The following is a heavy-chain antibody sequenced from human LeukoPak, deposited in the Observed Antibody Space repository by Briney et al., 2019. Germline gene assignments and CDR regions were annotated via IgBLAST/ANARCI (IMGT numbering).Heavy chain of an antibody. D-gene: IGHD6-13*01. V-gene: IGHV3-23*01. CDR3: AKEYGWSLLAAAGSLSFDY. CDR2: ISGSGGST. J-gene: IGHJ4*02. Sequence: PGGSLRLSCAASGFTFSSYAMSWVRQAPGKGLEWVAAISGSGGSTYYADSVKGRFTISRDNSKNTLYLQMNRLRAEDTAVYYCAKEYGWSLLAAAGSLSFDYWGQGTLVTVSS. CDR1: GFTFSSYA.